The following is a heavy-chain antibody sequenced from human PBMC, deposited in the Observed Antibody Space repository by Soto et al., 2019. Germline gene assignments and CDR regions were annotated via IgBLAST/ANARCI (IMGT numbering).Heavy chain of an antibody. V-gene: IGHV6-1*01. J-gene: IGHJ4*02. D-gene: IGHD1-1*01. CDR1: GDSVSSNSAA. Sequence: SQTLSLTCAISGDSVSSNSAAWNWIRQSPSRGLEWLGRTYYRSKWYNDYAVSVKSRITINPDTSKNQFSLQLNSVTPEDTAVYYCARDLDQNNPTTGTTPFDYWGQGTLVTVSS. CDR2: TYYRSKWYN. CDR3: ARDLDQNNPTTGTTPFDY.